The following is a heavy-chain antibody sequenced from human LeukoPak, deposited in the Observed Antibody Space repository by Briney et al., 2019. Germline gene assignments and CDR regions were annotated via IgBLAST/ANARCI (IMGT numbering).Heavy chain of an antibody. V-gene: IGHV4-34*01. D-gene: IGHD6-19*01. CDR3: ARGRYSSGSELDY. CDR2: INHSGST. J-gene: IGHJ4*02. Sequence: PSETLSLTCAVYGGSFSGYYWSWIRQPPGKGLEWIGEINHSGSTNYNPSLKSRVTISVDASKNQFSLKLSSVTAADTAVYYCARGRYSSGSELDYWGQGTLVTVSS. CDR1: GGSFSGYY.